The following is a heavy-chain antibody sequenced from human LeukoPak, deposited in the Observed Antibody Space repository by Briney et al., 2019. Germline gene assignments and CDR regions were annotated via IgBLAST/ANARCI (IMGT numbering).Heavy chain of an antibody. CDR2: INTNTGNP. J-gene: IGHJ3*02. CDR1: GYTFTSYA. D-gene: IGHD4-17*01. CDR3: ARDDYGDYGSTDAFGI. Sequence: GASVKVSCKASGYTFTSYAMNWVRQAPGQGLEWMGWINTNTGNPTYAQGFTGRFVFSLDTSVSTAYLQISSLKAEGTAVYYCARDDYGDYGSTDAFGIWGQGTMVTVSS. V-gene: IGHV7-4-1*02.